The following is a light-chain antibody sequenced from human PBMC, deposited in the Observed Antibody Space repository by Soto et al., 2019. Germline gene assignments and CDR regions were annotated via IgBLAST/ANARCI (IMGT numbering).Light chain of an antibody. J-gene: IGKJ1*01. CDR3: QQYNDYPWT. CDR2: KAP. V-gene: IGKV1-5*03. CDR1: QSISSW. Sequence: DIQMTQSPSTLSASVGDRVTITCRASQSISSWLAWYQQKPGKAPKLLIYKAPSLESGVPSRFIGSGSGTEFTLTISSLQPDDFATYYCQQYNDYPWTFGQGTKVEIK.